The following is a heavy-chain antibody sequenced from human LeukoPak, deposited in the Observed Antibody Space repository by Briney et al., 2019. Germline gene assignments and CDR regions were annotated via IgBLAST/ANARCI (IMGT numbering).Heavy chain of an antibody. CDR3: AKDQEKDHYYGSGSGY. V-gene: IGHV3-23*01. J-gene: IGHJ4*02. CDR2: ISGNGGST. D-gene: IGHD3-10*01. Sequence: GRSLRLSCAASGFTFSGYAMNWDRQAPGKGLEWVSAISGNGGSTYYADSVKGRFTISRDNSKNTLSLQMNSLRAEDTAVYYCAKDQEKDHYYGSGSGYWGQGTLVTVSS. CDR1: GFTFSGYA.